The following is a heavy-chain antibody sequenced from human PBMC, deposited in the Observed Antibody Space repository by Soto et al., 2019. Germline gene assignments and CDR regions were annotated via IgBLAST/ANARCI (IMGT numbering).Heavy chain of an antibody. Sequence: GGSLRLSCAAPGFTFSSYAMSWVRQAPGKGLEWVSAISGSGGSTYYADSVKGRFTISRDNSKNTLYLQMNSLRAEDTAVYYCAKPMRVGELYYYYGMDVWGQGTTVTVSS. V-gene: IGHV3-23*01. J-gene: IGHJ6*02. CDR3: AKPMRVGELYYYYGMDV. CDR1: GFTFSSYA. CDR2: ISGSGGST. D-gene: IGHD3-10*01.